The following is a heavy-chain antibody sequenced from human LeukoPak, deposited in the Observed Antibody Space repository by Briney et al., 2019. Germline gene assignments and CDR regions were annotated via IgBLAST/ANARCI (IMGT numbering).Heavy chain of an antibody. Sequence: ASVKVSCKASGYTFTSYYINWVRQATGQGPEWMGWMNPNSGNTDYAQRFQGRVTMTRNTSISTAYMELSSLRSEDTAVYYCARGVSESFGFNYYYMDVWGKGTTVTISS. J-gene: IGHJ6*03. CDR2: MNPNSGNT. CDR1: GYTFTSYY. CDR3: ARGVSESFGFNYYYMDV. V-gene: IGHV1-8*01. D-gene: IGHD3-10*01.